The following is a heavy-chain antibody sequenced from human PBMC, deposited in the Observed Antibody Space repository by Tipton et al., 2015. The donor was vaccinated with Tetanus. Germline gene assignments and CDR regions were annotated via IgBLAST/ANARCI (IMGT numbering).Heavy chain of an antibody. J-gene: IGHJ4*02. CDR3: ARGDPTNEPLNY. CDR1: GGSISSGGYY. Sequence: TLSLTCTVSGGSISSGGYYCSWIRQHPGKGLEWIGYIYYSGSTYYNPSLKSRVTISVDTSKNQFSLKLYSVTAADTAVYYCARGDPTNEPLNYWGQGTLVTVSS. CDR2: IYYSGST. V-gene: IGHV4-31*03. D-gene: IGHD1-1*01.